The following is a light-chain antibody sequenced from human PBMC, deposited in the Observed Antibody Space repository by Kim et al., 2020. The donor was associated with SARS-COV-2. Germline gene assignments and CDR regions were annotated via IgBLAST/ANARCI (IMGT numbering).Light chain of an antibody. Sequence: RATINCKSSQSVLSSSNNQNSLAWYQKKPAQPPKLLIYWASTRESGVPDRFSGSGSGTDFTLTITSLQAEDVAVYYCQQYYSAPDTFGQGTKLEI. CDR2: WAS. V-gene: IGKV4-1*01. CDR1: QSVLSSSNNQNS. J-gene: IGKJ2*01. CDR3: QQYYSAPDT.